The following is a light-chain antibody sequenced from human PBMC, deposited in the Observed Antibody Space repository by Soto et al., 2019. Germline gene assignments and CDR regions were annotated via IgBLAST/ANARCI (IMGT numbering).Light chain of an antibody. J-gene: IGKJ1*01. CDR3: QHYYSTPQP. CDR2: WAS. CDR1: LSLLYSPHNKNY. V-gene: IGKV4-1*01. Sequence: DIVMTQSPDSLAVSLGERATINCRSSLSLLYSPHNKNYLAWYQQKPGQPPRLLIEWASARESGVPDRFSGSGSGTDFTLTITSLQAEDVAVYFCQHYYSTPQPFGQGTKVDIK.